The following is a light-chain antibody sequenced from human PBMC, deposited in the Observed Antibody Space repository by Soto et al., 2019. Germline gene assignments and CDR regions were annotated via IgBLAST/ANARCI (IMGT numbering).Light chain of an antibody. V-gene: IGKV3-11*01. Sequence: EIVLTQSPATLSLSPGERATLSCRASQSVGYFLAWYQQKPGQAPRLLIYDASNRATGVTARFTGSGSGTDFTLTINSLEPEDFAVYYCQQRSNWPPSLSFGGGTRVEI. J-gene: IGKJ4*01. CDR2: DAS. CDR3: QQRSNWPPSLS. CDR1: QSVGYF.